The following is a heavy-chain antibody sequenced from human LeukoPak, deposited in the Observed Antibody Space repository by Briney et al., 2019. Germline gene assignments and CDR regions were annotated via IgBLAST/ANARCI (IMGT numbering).Heavy chain of an antibody. Sequence: GGSLRLSCAASGFTFNSYGMHWVRQAPGKGLEWVAVMWYDGSNKYYADSVKGRFTISRDDSKNTLYLQMNSLRAEDTAVYYCARDLHVRGIITNTNWFDPWGQGTLVTVSS. D-gene: IGHD3-10*02. CDR3: ARDLHVRGIITNTNWFDP. J-gene: IGHJ5*02. V-gene: IGHV3-33*01. CDR2: MWYDGSNK. CDR1: GFTFNSYG.